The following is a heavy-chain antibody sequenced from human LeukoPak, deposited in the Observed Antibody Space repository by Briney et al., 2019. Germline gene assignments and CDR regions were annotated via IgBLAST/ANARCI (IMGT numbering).Heavy chain of an antibody. CDR1: GGSISSSSYY. Sequence: PSETLSLTCTVSGGSISSSSYYWGWLRQPPGQGLEWIVSIYYSATTYYNPSLKSRVTLSVDTSKNHFYLKLSAVTAADRAVYCCARHDPTSSWLTFDYWGQGSLV. D-gene: IGHD6-13*01. V-gene: IGHV4-39*01. J-gene: IGHJ4*02. CDR3: ARHDPTSSWLTFDY. CDR2: IYYSATT.